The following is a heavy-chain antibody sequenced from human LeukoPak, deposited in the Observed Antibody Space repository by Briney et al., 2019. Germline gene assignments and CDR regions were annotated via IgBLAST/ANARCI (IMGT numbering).Heavy chain of an antibody. CDR1: GFTFSNFW. Sequence: AGGSLRLSCAASGFTFSNFWMTWVRQAPGKGLEWVANIHQDGSEKYYVDSVKGRFTISRDNAKNSMYLQMSSLRAEDTAVYYCRFGSGRYSSDYWGQGTLVTVSS. CDR3: RFGSGRYSSDY. D-gene: IGHD3-10*01. J-gene: IGHJ4*02. V-gene: IGHV3-7*02. CDR2: IHQDGSEK.